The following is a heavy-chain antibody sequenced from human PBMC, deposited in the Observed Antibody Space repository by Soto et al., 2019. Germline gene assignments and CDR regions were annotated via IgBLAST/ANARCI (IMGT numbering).Heavy chain of an antibody. Sequence: VQVVESGGGVVQPGRSLRLSCAASGFTFNSYAMSWVRQAPGKGLEWVSAIGSDGTAIQYADSVKGRFTISKDNSNDMLYLQMNSLRAEDTAVYYCVRPGLTVPGTRYFDHWGQGALVTVSS. V-gene: IGHV3-23*04. J-gene: IGHJ4*02. CDR1: GFTFNSYA. CDR3: VRPGLTVPGTRYFDH. CDR2: IGSDGTAI. D-gene: IGHD6-19*01.